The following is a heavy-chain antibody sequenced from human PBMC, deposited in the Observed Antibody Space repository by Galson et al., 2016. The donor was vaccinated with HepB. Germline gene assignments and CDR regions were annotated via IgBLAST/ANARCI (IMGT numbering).Heavy chain of an antibody. CDR3: ARKSPYGDYHLDS. Sequence: SLRLSCAGSGFTLSSHTMNWVRQAPGKGLEWVSSISSSATTYIYYADSVKGRFTVSRDNAKNSLFLQMNSLRAEDTAIYYCARKSPYGDYHLDSWGQGTLVTVS. V-gene: IGHV3-21*01. CDR2: ISSSATTYI. D-gene: IGHD4-17*01. CDR1: GFTLSSHT. J-gene: IGHJ4*02.